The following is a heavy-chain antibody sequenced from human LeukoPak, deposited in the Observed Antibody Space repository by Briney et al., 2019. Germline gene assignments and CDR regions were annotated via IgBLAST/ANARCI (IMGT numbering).Heavy chain of an antibody. CDR3: GSTYIADSGGYSAFDY. CDR1: GYTFTAYY. CDR2: ITPYHGNT. D-gene: IGHD1-26*01. J-gene: IGHJ4*02. V-gene: IGHV1-18*04. Sequence: ASVKVSCKASGYTFTAYYMHWVRLAPGQGLEWMGWITPYHGNTNYPQSIQDRVTMTTDTSTSTAYMEPRSLRSDDPAGYYCGSTYIADSGGYSAFDYWGQGNLVTVSS.